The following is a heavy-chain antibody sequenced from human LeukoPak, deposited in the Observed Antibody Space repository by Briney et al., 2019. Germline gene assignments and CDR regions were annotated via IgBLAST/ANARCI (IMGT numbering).Heavy chain of an antibody. V-gene: IGHV1-69*04. D-gene: IGHD3-22*01. CDR2: IIPILGIA. CDR1: GGTFTSYA. J-gene: IGHJ4*02. Sequence: SVKVSCKASGGTFTSYAISGGGQAPGKGLEWRGRIIPILGIANYAQKFQGRVTITADKSTSTAYMELSSLRSEDTAVYYCARDRYYYDSSGYYYVDRIDYWGQGTLVTVSS. CDR3: ARDRYYYDSSGYYYVDRIDY.